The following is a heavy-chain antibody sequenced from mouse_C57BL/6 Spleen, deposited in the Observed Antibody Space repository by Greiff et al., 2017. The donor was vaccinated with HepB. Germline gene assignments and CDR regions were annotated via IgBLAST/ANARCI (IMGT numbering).Heavy chain of an antibody. V-gene: IGHV1-80*01. CDR2: IYPGDGDT. Sequence: ESGAELVKPGASVKISCKASGYAFSSYWMNWVKQRPGKGLEWIGQIYPGDGDTNYNGKFKGKATLTADKSSSTAYMQLSSLTSEDSAVYFCAREGLLPYAMDYWGQGTSVTVSS. J-gene: IGHJ4*01. CDR1: GYAFSSYW. D-gene: IGHD2-10*01. CDR3: AREGLLPYAMDY.